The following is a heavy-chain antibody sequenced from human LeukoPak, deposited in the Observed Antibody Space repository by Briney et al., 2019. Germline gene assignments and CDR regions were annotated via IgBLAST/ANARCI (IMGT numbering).Heavy chain of an antibody. V-gene: IGHV3-74*01. CDR2: INSDGSST. J-gene: IGHJ5*02. D-gene: IGHD4-11*01. CDR3: ARDFATVTTSTPRVGWFDP. Sequence: GGSLRLSCAASGFTFSSYWMHWVRQAPGKGLVRVSRINSDGSSTSYADSVKGRFTISRDNAKNTLYLQMNSLRAEDTAVYYCARDFATVTTSTPRVGWFDPWGQGTLVTVSS. CDR1: GFTFSSYW.